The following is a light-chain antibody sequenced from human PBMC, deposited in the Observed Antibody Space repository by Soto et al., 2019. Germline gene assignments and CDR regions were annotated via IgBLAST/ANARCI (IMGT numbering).Light chain of an antibody. CDR1: NSDVGSYNL. V-gene: IGLV2-23*01. J-gene: IGLJ1*01. Sequence: QSVLTQPASVSGSPGQSITISCTGTNSDVGSYNLVSWYQQHPGKAPKLLIYDDTKRPSGLSNRFSGSKSDNTSSLTLSGLQAEDEADYYCCSYAGSSTYVFGTGTKLTVL. CDR2: DDT. CDR3: CSYAGSSTYV.